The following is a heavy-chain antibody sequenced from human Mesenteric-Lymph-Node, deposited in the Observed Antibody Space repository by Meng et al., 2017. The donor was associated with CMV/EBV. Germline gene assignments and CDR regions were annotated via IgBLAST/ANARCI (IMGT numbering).Heavy chain of an antibody. CDR2: IYSSGST. D-gene: IGHD3-3*01. V-gene: IGHV4-30-4*08. J-gene: IGHJ5*02. CDR1: SIHSGDYY. Sequence: SIHSGDYYWSWIRQPPGKGLEWIWYIYSSGSTYYNPSLQSRVTISVDTSKNQFSLKLSSVTAADTAVYYCARVMRWAYYDFWSSFDPWGQGTLVTVSS. CDR3: ARVMRWAYYDFWSSFDP.